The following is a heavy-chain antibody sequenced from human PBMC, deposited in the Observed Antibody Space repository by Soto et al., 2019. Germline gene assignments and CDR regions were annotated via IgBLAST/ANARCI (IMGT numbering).Heavy chain of an antibody. V-gene: IGHV4-30-4*01. Sequence: PSETLSLTCTVSGGSISSGDYYWSWIRQPPGKGLEWIGYIYYSGSTYYDPSLKSRVTISVDTSKNQFSLKLSSVTAADTAVYYCARGGSYDILTGEYGMDVWGQGTTVTVSS. D-gene: IGHD3-9*01. CDR2: IYYSGST. J-gene: IGHJ6*02. CDR1: GGSISSGDYY. CDR3: ARGGSYDILTGEYGMDV.